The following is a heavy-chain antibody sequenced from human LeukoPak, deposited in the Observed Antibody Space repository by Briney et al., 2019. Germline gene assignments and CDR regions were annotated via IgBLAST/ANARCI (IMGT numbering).Heavy chain of an antibody. J-gene: IGHJ6*03. CDR2: INNSGST. CDR1: GDSFSGYY. Sequence: KPSETLSLTCAVYGDSFSGYYWSWLRQPPGKGLEWIGEINNSGSTNYNPSLQSRVTISVDTSKNQFSLKLSSVTAADTAVYYCARGHGYYYYYYMDVWGKGTTVTVSS. CDR3: ARGHGYYYYYYMDV. V-gene: IGHV4-34*01.